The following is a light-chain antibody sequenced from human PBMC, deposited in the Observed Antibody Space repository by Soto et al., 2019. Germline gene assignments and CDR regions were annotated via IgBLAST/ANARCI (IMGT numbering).Light chain of an antibody. CDR3: SSYAGSNNYV. J-gene: IGLJ1*01. CDR2: EVN. Sequence: QSVLTQPPSASGSPGQSVSISCTGTSSDVGGYNSVSWYQQHPGKAPKLMIYEVNKRPSGVPDRFSGSKSGTTASLIVSGPQAEDEADYYCSSYAGSNNYVFGSGTKLTVL. V-gene: IGLV2-8*01. CDR1: SSDVGGYNS.